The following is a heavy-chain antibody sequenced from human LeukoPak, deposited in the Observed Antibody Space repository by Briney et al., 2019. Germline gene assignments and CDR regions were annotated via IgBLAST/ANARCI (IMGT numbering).Heavy chain of an antibody. Sequence: PGGSLRLSCAASGFTFSSYAMHWVRQAPGKGLEWVAVISYDGSNKYYADSVKGRFTISRDNSKNTLYLQMNSLRAEDTAVYYCAKGSTEGLDYWGQGTLVTVSS. V-gene: IGHV3-30-3*01. CDR2: ISYDGSNK. CDR1: GFTFSSYA. CDR3: AKGSTEGLDY. J-gene: IGHJ4*02.